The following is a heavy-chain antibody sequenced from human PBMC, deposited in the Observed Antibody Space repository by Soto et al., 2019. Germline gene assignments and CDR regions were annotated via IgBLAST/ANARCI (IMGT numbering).Heavy chain of an antibody. CDR2: VSYDGSNK. V-gene: IGHV3-30*03. D-gene: IGHD3-10*01. Sequence: SKGLEWVAVVSYDGSNKYYADSVKGRFTISRDNSKNTLYLQMNSLRAEDTAVYYCALGRWGSGSYYPDAFDIWGQRTLGSGS. CDR3: ALGRWGSGSYYPDAFDI. J-gene: IGHJ3*02.